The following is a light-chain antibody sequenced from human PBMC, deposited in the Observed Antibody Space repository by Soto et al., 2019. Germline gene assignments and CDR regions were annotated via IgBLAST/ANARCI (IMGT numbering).Light chain of an antibody. CDR1: QSLLHTNGHNY. V-gene: IGKV2-28*01. CDR3: MQGLQTPA. CDR2: LGS. Sequence: DIVLTQSPLSLPVTAGEPASISCRSSQSLLHTNGHNYLDWYVQKPGQSPQLLIYLGSNRASGVTDRFSGSGSGRDFTLKISTVAAEDVGVYYCMQGLQTPAFGGGTKVEIK. J-gene: IGKJ4*01.